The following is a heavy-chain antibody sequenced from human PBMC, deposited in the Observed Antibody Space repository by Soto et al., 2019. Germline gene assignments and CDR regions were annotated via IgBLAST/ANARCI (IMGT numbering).Heavy chain of an antibody. CDR1: GFTFSSYS. J-gene: IGHJ4*02. CDR2: ISSSSSYI. V-gene: IGHV3-21*01. CDR3: ARNWGSDANYFDY. D-gene: IGHD7-27*01. Sequence: GGSLRLSCAASGFTFSSYSMNWVRQAPGKGLEWVSSISSSSSYIYYADSVKGRFTISRDNAKNSLYLQMNSLRAEDTAVYYCARNWGSDANYFDYWGQGTLVTVS.